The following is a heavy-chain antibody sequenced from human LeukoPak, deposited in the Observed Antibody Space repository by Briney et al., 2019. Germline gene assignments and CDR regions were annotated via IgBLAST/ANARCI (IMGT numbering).Heavy chain of an antibody. CDR1: GFTFSSYA. Sequence: GGSLRLSCAASGFTFSSYAMHWVRQALGKGLEWVAVISYDGSNKYYADSVKGRFTTSRDNSKNTLYLQMNSLRAEDTAVYYCAREASENGAGTSSQHWGQGTLVTVSS. CDR2: ISYDGSNK. J-gene: IGHJ1*01. D-gene: IGHD1-14*01. V-gene: IGHV3-30*04. CDR3: AREASENGAGTSSQH.